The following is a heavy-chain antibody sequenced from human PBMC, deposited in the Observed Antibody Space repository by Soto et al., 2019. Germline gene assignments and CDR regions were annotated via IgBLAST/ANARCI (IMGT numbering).Heavy chain of an antibody. CDR2: INAANGNT. CDR1: GYTFINYA. V-gene: IGHV1-3*01. CDR3: ARSAPLGYDFWSCPDGV. D-gene: IGHD3-3*01. Sequence: QVQLVQSGAEVKTPGASAKVSCKASGYTFINYAMHWVRQAPGQRLEWMGWINAANGNTKYSQKFQGRVTITRDTSASTAYVELSSLSFEDTGVYYCARSAPLGYDFWSCPDGVWGQGTTVTVSS. J-gene: IGHJ6*02.